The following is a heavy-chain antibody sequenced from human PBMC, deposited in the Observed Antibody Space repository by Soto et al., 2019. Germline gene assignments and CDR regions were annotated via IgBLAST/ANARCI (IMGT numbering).Heavy chain of an antibody. CDR3: AGRSSAWYFDY. Sequence: EVQLLESGGGLVQPGGSLRLSCAASGFTFSSYAMSCDRQAPGKALEWVSAISGSGGSTYDADSVKSGFTISRDNSKNALYLQMNSLRAGDTVRYYCAGRSSAWYFDYWGQGTVVTVSS. CDR2: ISGSGGST. V-gene: IGHV3-23*01. D-gene: IGHD6-19*01. CDR1: GFTFSSYA. J-gene: IGHJ4*02.